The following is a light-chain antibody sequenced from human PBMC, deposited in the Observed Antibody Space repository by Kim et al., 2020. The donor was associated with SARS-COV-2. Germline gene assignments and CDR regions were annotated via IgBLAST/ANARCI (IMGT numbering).Light chain of an antibody. Sequence: DVVMSQSPLSLPVTPGEPASMSCTSSQSLLHSNGYNYLDWYLQKPGQSPQLLIYLASNRASGVPDRFSGSGSGTEFTLKISRVEAEDVGLYYCMQARQIPPWTFGPGTKVDIK. V-gene: IGKV2-28*01. CDR3: MQARQIPPWT. CDR1: QSLLHSNGYNY. J-gene: IGKJ1*01. CDR2: LAS.